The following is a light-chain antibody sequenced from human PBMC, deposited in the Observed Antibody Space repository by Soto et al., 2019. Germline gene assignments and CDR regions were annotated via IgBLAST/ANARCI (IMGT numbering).Light chain of an antibody. V-gene: IGKV3-20*01. J-gene: IGKJ1*01. CDR2: GAS. Sequence: EIVLTQSPGTLSLSRGERATLSCRASQSVSSSYLAWYQQKPGQAPRLLIYGASSRATGIPDRFSGSGSGTDFTLTISRLEPEDFAVYYCQQYGSSPPWTFGQGTEVEIK. CDR3: QQYGSSPPWT. CDR1: QSVSSSY.